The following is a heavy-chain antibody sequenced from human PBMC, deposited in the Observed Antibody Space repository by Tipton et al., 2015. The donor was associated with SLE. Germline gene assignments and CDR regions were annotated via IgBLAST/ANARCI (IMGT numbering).Heavy chain of an antibody. V-gene: IGHV4-59*05. Sequence: TLSLTCAVSGGSISSYYWSWIRQPPGKGLEWIGSVYYSGSTYYIPSLKSRVTISVDTSKNQFSLKLTSVTAADTAVYYCARGLGFDWFNYWGQGTLVTVSS. CDR3: ARGLGFDWFNY. CDR2: VYYSGST. J-gene: IGHJ4*02. D-gene: IGHD3-9*01. CDR1: GGSISSYY.